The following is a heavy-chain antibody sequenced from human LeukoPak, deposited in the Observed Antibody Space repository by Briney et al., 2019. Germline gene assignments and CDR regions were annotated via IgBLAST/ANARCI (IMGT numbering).Heavy chain of an antibody. CDR1: GFTVSSNH. J-gene: IGHJ4*02. CDR2: IYSGGTI. V-gene: IGHV3-66*01. D-gene: IGHD7-27*01. Sequence: GGSLRLSCAAFGFTVSSNHMSWVRQAPGKGLEWVSVIYSGGTIYYADSVKGRFTISRDNSKNTVYLEMNSLRAEDTAVYYCARDGENHYYDYWGQGTLVTVSS. CDR3: ARDGENHYYDY.